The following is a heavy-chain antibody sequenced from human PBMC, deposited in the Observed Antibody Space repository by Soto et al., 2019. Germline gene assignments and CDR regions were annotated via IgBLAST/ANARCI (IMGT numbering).Heavy chain of an antibody. Sequence: SETLSLTCTVSGGSISSSSYYWGWIRQPPGKGLEWIGSIYYSGSTYYNPSLKSRVTISVDTSKNQFSLKLSSVTAADTAVYYCARHAVTMVRGVRSGWFDPWGQGTLVTVSS. CDR1: GGSISSSSYY. V-gene: IGHV4-39*01. CDR3: ARHAVTMVRGVRSGWFDP. D-gene: IGHD3-10*01. J-gene: IGHJ5*02. CDR2: IYYSGST.